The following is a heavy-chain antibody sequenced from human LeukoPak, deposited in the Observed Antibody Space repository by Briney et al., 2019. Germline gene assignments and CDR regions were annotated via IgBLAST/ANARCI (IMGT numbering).Heavy chain of an antibody. CDR3: ARVWYYGSGSYYKRRGTYAFDI. CDR2: IYTSGST. CDR1: GGSISSYY. V-gene: IGHV4-4*07. J-gene: IGHJ3*02. Sequence: PSETLSLTCTVSGGSISSYYWSWIRQPAGKGLEWIGRIYTSGSTNYNPSLKSRVTMSVDTSKNQFSLKLSSVTAADTAVYYCARVWYYGSGSYYKRRGTYAFDIWGQGTMVTVSS. D-gene: IGHD3-10*01.